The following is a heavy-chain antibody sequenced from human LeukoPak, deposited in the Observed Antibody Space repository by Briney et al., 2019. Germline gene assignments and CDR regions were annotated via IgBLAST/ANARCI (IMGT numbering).Heavy chain of an antibody. CDR2: ISASGGST. D-gene: IGHD5-24*01. Sequence: GGSLRLSCAASGFTFSRYGMSWVRQAPGKGLEWASAISASGGSTYYADSVKGRFTISRDNSKNTLYLQMNSLRAEDTAVYYCAKEEDGYTSDYWGQGTLVTVSS. CDR3: AKEEDGYTSDY. CDR1: GFTFSRYG. V-gene: IGHV3-23*01. J-gene: IGHJ4*02.